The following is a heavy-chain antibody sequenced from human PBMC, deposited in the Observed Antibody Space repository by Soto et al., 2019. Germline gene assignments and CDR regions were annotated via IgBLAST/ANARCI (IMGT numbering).Heavy chain of an antibody. J-gene: IGHJ6*02. CDR1: GFTFSSYW. V-gene: IGHV3-74*01. Sequence: PGGSLRLSCAASGFTFSSYWMHWVRQAPGKGLVWVSRINSDGSSTSYADSVKGRFTISRDNAKNTLYLQMNSLRAEDTAVYYCARRSDYSDGSCWPDPSDYGMDVWGQGTTVTVSS. CDR2: INSDGSST. D-gene: IGHD2-15*01. CDR3: ARRSDYSDGSCWPDPSDYGMDV.